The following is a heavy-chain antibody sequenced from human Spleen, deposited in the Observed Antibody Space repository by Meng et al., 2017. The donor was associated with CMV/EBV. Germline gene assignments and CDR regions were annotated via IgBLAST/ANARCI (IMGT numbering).Heavy chain of an antibody. V-gene: IGHV1-2*02. D-gene: IGHD3-3*01. CDR1: GYPFTGFD. CDR3: ARVFFWNGYPYLDY. CDR2: ITPHSGAT. J-gene: IGHJ4*02. Sequence: ASGYPFTGFDLHWGRQAPGQGLEWMGWITPHSGATEYAQKFQGRITMTSDTSVTTAFMELSRLRSADTALYFCARVFFWNGYPYLDYWGQGTLVTVSS.